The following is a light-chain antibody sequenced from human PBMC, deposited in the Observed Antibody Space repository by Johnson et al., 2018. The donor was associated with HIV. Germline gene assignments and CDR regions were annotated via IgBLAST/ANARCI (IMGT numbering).Light chain of an antibody. Sequence: QSVLTQPPSVSAAPGQKVTISCSGSSSNIGNNYVSWYQQLPGTAPKLLIYENNKRPSGIPDRFSGSKSGTSATLGITGLQTGDEAGYYCGTWDSSLSAGVFGTWTKVTVL. CDR1: SSNIGNNY. CDR2: ENN. CDR3: GTWDSSLSAGV. V-gene: IGLV1-51*02. J-gene: IGLJ1*01.